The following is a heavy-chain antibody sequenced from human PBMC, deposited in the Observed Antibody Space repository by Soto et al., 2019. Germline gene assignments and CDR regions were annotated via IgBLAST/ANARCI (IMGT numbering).Heavy chain of an antibody. CDR1: GGTFSSYA. V-gene: IGHV1-69*12. J-gene: IGHJ4*02. CDR3: ASSAYCGGDCYPTFDY. CDR2: IIPIFGTA. Sequence: QVQLVQSGAEVKKPGSSVKVSCKASGGTFSSYAISWVRQAPGQGLEWMGGIIPIFGTANYAQKFQGRVTITADESTSTAYMELSSLRSEYTAVYYCASSAYCGGDCYPTFDYWGQGTLVTVSS. D-gene: IGHD2-21*02.